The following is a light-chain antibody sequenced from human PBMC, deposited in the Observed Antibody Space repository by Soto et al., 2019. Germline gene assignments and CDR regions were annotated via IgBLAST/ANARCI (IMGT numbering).Light chain of an antibody. CDR2: AAS. V-gene: IGKV1-8*01. CDR1: QGISSY. J-gene: IGKJ4*01. Sequence: AVRMTQAPSSLLASTGDRVTITCRASQGISSYLAWYQQKPGKAPKLLIYAASTLQSGVPSRFSGSGSGTDFTLTISCLQSEDFATYYCQQYYSYPLTFGGGTKV. CDR3: QQYYSYPLT.